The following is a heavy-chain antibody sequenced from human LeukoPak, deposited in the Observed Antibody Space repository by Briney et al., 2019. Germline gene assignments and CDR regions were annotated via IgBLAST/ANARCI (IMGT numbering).Heavy chain of an antibody. V-gene: IGHV3-7*01. CDR2: IKQDGSEE. CDR3: ARVLGLGAAFDI. J-gene: IGHJ3*02. CDR1: GFTFSSYW. D-gene: IGHD3-16*01. Sequence: PGGSLRLSCAASGFTFSSYWMSWVRQAPGKGREWVANIKQDGSEEYYVDSVKGRFTISRDNAKNSLYLQMNSLRAEDTAVYYCARVLGLGAAFDIWGQGTMVTVSS.